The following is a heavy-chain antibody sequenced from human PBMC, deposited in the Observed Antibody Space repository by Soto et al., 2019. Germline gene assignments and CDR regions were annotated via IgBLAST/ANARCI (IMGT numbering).Heavy chain of an antibody. CDR2: SNIGNGNT. CDR3: AGEPLCGGGCYDHWLDP. Sequence: QVQLVQSGAEVKKPGASVRVSCRTSGYTFTSYAIHWVRQAPGQGLEWMAWSNIGNGNTKYSQKFQGRVTVSRDTSASTAYRELSSLRSEDTAVYYCAGEPLCGGGCYDHWLDPWGQGTLVTVSS. J-gene: IGHJ5*02. V-gene: IGHV1-3*04. D-gene: IGHD2-15*01. CDR1: GYTFTSYA.